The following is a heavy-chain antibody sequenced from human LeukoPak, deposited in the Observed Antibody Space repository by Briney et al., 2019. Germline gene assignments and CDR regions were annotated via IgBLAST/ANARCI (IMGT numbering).Heavy chain of an antibody. CDR2: INPNSGGT. CDR1: GYTFTGYC. J-gene: IGHJ4*02. Sequence: ASVKVSCKASGYTFTGYCIHWVRQAPGLGLEWMGWINPNSGGTNYAQKFQGRVTMTRDTSISTAYMELSRLRSDDTAVYYCARDRDSSGPSDYWGQGTLVTVSS. V-gene: IGHV1-2*02. D-gene: IGHD6-25*01. CDR3: ARDRDSSGPSDY.